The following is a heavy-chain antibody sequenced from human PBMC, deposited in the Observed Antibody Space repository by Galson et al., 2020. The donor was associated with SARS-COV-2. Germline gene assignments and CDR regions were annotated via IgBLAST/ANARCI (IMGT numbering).Heavy chain of an antibody. CDR3: ARDRPVAGLDY. D-gene: IGHD6-19*01. V-gene: IGHV3-20*04. CDR2: INWNGGST. CDR1: GFSIDEFG. Sequence: GGSLRLSCAVPGFSIDEFGMSWVRQAPGKGLEWVSGINWNGGSTGYASSVQGRFIISRDNAKNSLYLQMSSLRVEDTALYYCARDRPVAGLDYWGQGTPVTVSS. J-gene: IGHJ4*02.